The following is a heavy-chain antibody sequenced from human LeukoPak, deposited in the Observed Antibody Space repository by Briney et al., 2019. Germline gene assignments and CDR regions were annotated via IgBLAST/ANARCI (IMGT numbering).Heavy chain of an antibody. Sequence: SQTLSLTCAISGDSISSNSAAWNWIRQSPSRGLEWLGRTYYRSKWYNDYAVSVKSRITINPDTSKNQFSLQLNSVTPEDTAVYYCARALTYCSTVSCTYFDYWGQGTLVTVSS. V-gene: IGHV6-1*01. D-gene: IGHD2-15*01. CDR1: GDSISSNSAA. CDR2: TYYRSKWYN. CDR3: ARALTYCSTVSCTYFDY. J-gene: IGHJ4*02.